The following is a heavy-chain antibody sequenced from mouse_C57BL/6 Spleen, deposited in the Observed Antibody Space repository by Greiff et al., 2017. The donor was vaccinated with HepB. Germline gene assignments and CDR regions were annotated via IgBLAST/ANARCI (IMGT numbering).Heavy chain of an antibody. Sequence: EVMLVESGGGLVQPGESLKLSCESNEYEFPSHDMSWVRKTPEKRLELVAAINSDGGSTYYPDTMERRFIISRDNTKKPLYLQMSSLRSEDTALYYCARQLTGTRAMDYWGQGTSVTVSS. CDR1: EYEFPSHD. D-gene: IGHD4-1*01. V-gene: IGHV5-2*01. CDR2: INSDGGST. J-gene: IGHJ4*01. CDR3: ARQLTGTRAMDY.